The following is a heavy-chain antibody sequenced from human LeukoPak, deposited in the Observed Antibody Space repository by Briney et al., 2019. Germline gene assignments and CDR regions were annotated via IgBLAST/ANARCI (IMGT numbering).Heavy chain of an antibody. D-gene: IGHD2-21*01. CDR3: ARLKGERSLFEN. V-gene: IGHV3-7*02. Sequence: GGSLRLSCAASGFTLSTYWMTWVRQAPGKGLEWVANIKQDGSEKYYADSVKGRFTISSDNAKNSLYLQMNSLRVEDTAVYYCARLKGERSLFENWGQGTLVTVSS. CDR1: GFTLSTYW. J-gene: IGHJ4*02. CDR2: IKQDGSEK.